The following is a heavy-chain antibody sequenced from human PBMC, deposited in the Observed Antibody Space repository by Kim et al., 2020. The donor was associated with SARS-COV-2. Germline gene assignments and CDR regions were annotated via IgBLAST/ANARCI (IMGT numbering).Heavy chain of an antibody. J-gene: IGHJ5*02. CDR1: GYTFSNTW. D-gene: IGHD2-21*02. CDR2: IHLSDFET. CDR3: AKGVHGDSYYDP. V-gene: IGHV5-51*01. Sequence: GESLKISCKASGYTFSNTWIGWARHLPGKGLEWMAFIHLSDFETRYNPSFQGQVTISADKSINTAYLQWSSLKASDTALYYCAKGVHGDSYYDPWGQGTL.